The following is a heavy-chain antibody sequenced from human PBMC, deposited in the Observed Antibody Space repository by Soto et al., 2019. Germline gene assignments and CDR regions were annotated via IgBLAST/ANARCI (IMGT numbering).Heavy chain of an antibody. D-gene: IGHD4-17*01. CDR1: GGSISSYY. V-gene: IGHV4-59*01. Sequence: SETLCLSWTVVGGSISSYYWSWIRQTPGKGLEWIGYIYYSGSTNYNPSLKSRVTISVDTSKNQFSLKLSSVTAADTAVYYCARGGDYGDYVWAFDIWGQGTMVTV. J-gene: IGHJ3*02. CDR3: ARGGDYGDYVWAFDI. CDR2: IYYSGST.